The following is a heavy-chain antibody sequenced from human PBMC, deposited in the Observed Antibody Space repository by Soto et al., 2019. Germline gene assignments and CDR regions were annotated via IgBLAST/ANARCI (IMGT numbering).Heavy chain of an antibody. J-gene: IGHJ4*02. CDR1: GGSFSGYY. CDR3: ARGYGRNFDY. D-gene: IGHD3-10*01. Sequence: QVQLQQWGAGLLKPSETLSLTCAVYGGSFSGYYWNCIRQPPGKGLEWIGEINHSGSTNYNPSLKGRGTQTIKPAKKQVSPEVRFGTRGGTGVYYCARGYGRNFDYWGQGTLVTVSS. CDR2: INHSGST. V-gene: IGHV4-34*01.